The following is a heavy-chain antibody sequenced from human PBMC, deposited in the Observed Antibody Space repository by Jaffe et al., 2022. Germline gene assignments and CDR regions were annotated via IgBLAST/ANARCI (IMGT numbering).Heavy chain of an antibody. Sequence: EVQLVESGGGLVKPGGSLRLSCAASGFTFSNAWMSWVRQAPGKGLEWVGRIKSKTDGGTTDYAAPVKGRFTISRDDSKNTLYLQMNSLKTEDTAVYYCTTGDDYYYYYMDVWGKGTTVTVSS. J-gene: IGHJ6*03. CDR2: IKSKTDGGTT. CDR1: GFTFSNAW. CDR3: TTGDDYYYYYMDV. V-gene: IGHV3-15*01.